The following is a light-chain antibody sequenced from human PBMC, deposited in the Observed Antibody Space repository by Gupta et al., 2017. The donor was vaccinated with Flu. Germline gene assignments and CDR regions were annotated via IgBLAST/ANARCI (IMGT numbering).Light chain of an antibody. V-gene: IGKV3-15*01. CDR3: QHYDDWPT. Sequence: PGEKATLACRASQSVSNNLAWYQQKPGQPPRLLIYDASTTATGIPPRFSGSGSGTEFTLTISSVQSEDFAVYFCQHYDDWPTFGGGTTVGIK. CDR1: QSVSNN. J-gene: IGKJ4*01. CDR2: DAS.